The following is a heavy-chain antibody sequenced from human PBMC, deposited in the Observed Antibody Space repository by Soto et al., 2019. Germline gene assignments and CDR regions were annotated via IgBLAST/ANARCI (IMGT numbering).Heavy chain of an antibody. V-gene: IGHV3-66*01. CDR3: ARNGDSSDYRGWFDP. Sequence: EVPLVESGGGLVQPGGSLRLSCAASGFTVCSNYMSWVRQAPGKGLEWVSVVYSGGTTYYADSVKGRFTISRDNSKNTLYLQMNSLRAEDTAVYYCARNGDSSDYRGWFDPWGQGTLVTVSS. D-gene: IGHD3-22*01. CDR2: VYSGGTT. J-gene: IGHJ5*02. CDR1: GFTVCSNY.